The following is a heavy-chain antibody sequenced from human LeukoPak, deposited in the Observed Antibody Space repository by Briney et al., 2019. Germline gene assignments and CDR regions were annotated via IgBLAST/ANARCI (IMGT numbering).Heavy chain of an antibody. CDR3: ARAGYGSGAEFDY. D-gene: IGHD3-10*01. CDR2: IYSGGST. CDR1: GFTFSSNY. Sequence: GGSLRLSCAASGFTFSSNYMSWVRQAPGKGLEWVSVIYSGGSTYYADSVKGRFTISRDNSKNTLYHQMNSLRAEDTAVYYCARAGYGSGAEFDYWGQGTLVTVSS. V-gene: IGHV3-53*01. J-gene: IGHJ4*02.